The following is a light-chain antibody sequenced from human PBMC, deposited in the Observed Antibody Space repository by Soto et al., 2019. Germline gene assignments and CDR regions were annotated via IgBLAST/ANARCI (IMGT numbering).Light chain of an antibody. CDR2: GAS. J-gene: IGKJ2*01. CDR3: QQYIDWPPYT. CDR1: QTVSRS. Sequence: EVVLTQSPSTLSLSPGERATLSCRAIQTVSRSLAWYQQKPGQAPRLLIYGASTRATGIPGRFSGSGSGTDFTLTISSLQSEDFAVYYCQQYIDWPPYTFGQGTKVDIK. V-gene: IGKV3-15*01.